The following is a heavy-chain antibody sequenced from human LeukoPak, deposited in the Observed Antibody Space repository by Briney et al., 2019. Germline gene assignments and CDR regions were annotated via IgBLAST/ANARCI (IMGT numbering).Heavy chain of an antibody. Sequence: SETLSLTCTVSGGSISSYYWSWIRQPPGKGLEWIGEINHSGSTNYNPSLKSRVTISVDTSKNQFSLKLSSVIAADTAVYYCARVRYDFWSGYYLNTPGDYWGQGTLVTVSS. J-gene: IGHJ4*02. V-gene: IGHV4-34*01. CDR2: INHSGST. D-gene: IGHD3-3*01. CDR1: GGSISSYY. CDR3: ARVRYDFWSGYYLNTPGDY.